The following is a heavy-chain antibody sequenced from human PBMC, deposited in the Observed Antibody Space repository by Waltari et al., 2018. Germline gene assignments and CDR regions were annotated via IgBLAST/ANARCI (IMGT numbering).Heavy chain of an antibody. Sequence: VQLVESGGDVVQPGRSLRLPCSTSGFTFNNYGLHWVRQAPGKGLEWVAVIRNDGSDKFYADSVKGRFSISRDNSKNTLYLQMNSLRVEDTAFYYCARAEEGVVIALGAFDVWGQGTKVTVSS. CDR1: GFTFNNYG. V-gene: IGHV3-33*01. D-gene: IGHD3-3*01. CDR2: IRNDGSDK. CDR3: ARAEEGVVIALGAFDV. J-gene: IGHJ3*01.